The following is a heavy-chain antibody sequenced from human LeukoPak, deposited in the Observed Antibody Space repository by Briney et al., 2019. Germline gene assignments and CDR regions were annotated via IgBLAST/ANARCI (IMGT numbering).Heavy chain of an antibody. CDR3: ASGYSGSHYSSFDY. Sequence: PGGSLRLSCAASGFTFSSYSMSWVRQAPGKGLEWVSSIRSSSSYIYYADSVKGRFTISRENAKNSLYLQMNSLRAEDTAVYYCASGYSGSHYSSFDYWGQGALVTVSS. V-gene: IGHV3-21*01. CDR2: IRSSSSYI. D-gene: IGHD1-26*01. CDR1: GFTFSSYS. J-gene: IGHJ4*02.